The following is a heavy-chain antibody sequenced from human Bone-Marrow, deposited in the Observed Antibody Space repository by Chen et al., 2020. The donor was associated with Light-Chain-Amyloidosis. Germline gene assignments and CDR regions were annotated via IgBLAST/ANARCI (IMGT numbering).Heavy chain of an antibody. J-gene: IGHJ3*01. CDR3: SAIVGAYDTFDF. CDR1: GFSFKTAW. D-gene: IGHD1-26*01. V-gene: IGHV3-15*01. Sequence: EVRLVESGGGLVESGGSLRLSCAASGFSFKTAWMSWVRQAPGKGLEWVGRIKSKVHGGTTDYAAPVKGRFSISRDDSRNTLYLQINSLKAEDAATYFCSAIVGAYDTFDFWGQGTTVTVSS. CDR2: IKSKVHGGTT.